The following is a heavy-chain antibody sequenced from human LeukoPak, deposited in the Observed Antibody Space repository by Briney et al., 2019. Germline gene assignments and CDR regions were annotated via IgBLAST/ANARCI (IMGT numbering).Heavy chain of an antibody. Sequence: ASVKVSCKASGYTFTGCYMHWVRQAPGQGLEWMGWINPNSGGTNYAQKFQGRVTVTRDTSISTAYMELSRLRSDDTAVYYCARDRVGSSWSFDYWGQGTLVTVSS. CDR3: ARDRVGSSWSFDY. V-gene: IGHV1-2*02. J-gene: IGHJ4*02. CDR2: INPNSGGT. D-gene: IGHD6-13*01. CDR1: GYTFTGCY.